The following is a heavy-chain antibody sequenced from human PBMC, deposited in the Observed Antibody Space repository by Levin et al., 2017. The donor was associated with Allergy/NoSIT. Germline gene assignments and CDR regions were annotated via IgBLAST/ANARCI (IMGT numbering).Heavy chain of an antibody. CDR3: ARDRSGYTYGYRHYDYGRDA. Sequence: GESLKISCAASGITFSTCAMDWGRRAPGKGGGWVAVIGGDGSNKYYADSVKGRFTISRDNSKNTLYLQMNSLRAEDTAVYYCARDRSGYTYGYRHYDYGRDAWGQGTTVTVSS. V-gene: IGHV3-30-3*01. CDR2: IGGDGSNK. J-gene: IGHJ6*02. D-gene: IGHD5-18*01. CDR1: GITFSTCA.